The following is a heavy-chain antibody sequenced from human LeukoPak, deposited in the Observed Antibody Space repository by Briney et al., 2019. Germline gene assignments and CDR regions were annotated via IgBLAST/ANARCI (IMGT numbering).Heavy chain of an antibody. CDR3: ARDAWVEYSSSSDY. D-gene: IGHD6-6*01. J-gene: IGHJ4*02. Sequence: GGSLRLSCTASGFTFSSYAMHWVRQAPGKGLEYVSTISTNGGVTYYANSVKGRFTISRDNSKNTLYLQMGSLRPEDMAVYYCARDAWVEYSSSSDYWGQGTLVTVSS. CDR1: GFTFSSYA. V-gene: IGHV3-64*01. CDR2: ISTNGGVT.